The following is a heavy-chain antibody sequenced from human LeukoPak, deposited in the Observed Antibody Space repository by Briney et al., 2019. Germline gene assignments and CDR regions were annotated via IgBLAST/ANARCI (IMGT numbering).Heavy chain of an antibody. CDR2: ISGDGGST. D-gene: IGHD1-26*01. V-gene: IGHV3-43*02. CDR3: AKDGLGFSGSPYYFDY. Sequence: GGSLTLSCAASGFTFDDYAMHWIRQAPGKGLEWISLISGDGGSTYYADSVKGRFTISRDNFKNTLYLQMNSLRAEDTAVYYCAKDGLGFSGSPYYFDYWGQGSLVTVSS. CDR1: GFTFDDYA. J-gene: IGHJ4*02.